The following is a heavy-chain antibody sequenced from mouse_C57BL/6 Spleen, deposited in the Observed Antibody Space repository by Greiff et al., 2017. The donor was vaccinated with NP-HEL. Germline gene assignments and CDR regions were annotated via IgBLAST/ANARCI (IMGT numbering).Heavy chain of an antibody. CDR2: IYWDDDK. CDR1: GFSLSTSGMG. D-gene: IGHD1-1*01. V-gene: IGHV8-12*01. J-gene: IGHJ4*01. Sequence: QVTLKESGPGLLQSSQTLSLTCSFSGFSLSTSGMGVSWIRQPSGKGLEWLAHIYWDDDKRYNPSLKSRLTISKDTSRNQVFLKITSVDTADTATYYCARVREDYGSSYGGFYAMDYWGQGTSVTVSS. CDR3: ARVREDYGSSYGGFYAMDY.